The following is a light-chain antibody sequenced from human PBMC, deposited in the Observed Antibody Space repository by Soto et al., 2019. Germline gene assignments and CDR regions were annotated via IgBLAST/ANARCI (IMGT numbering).Light chain of an antibody. CDR3: SSYTTSSTWV. J-gene: IGLJ3*02. Sequence: QSALTQPASVSGSPGQSITISCTGTSSDVGGYNYVSWYQQHPGKAPKLMIYDVTNRPSGVSSRFSGSKSGNTASLTISGFQAEDEADYYCSSYTTSSTWVFGGGTKVTVL. CDR1: SSDVGGYNY. V-gene: IGLV2-14*01. CDR2: DVT.